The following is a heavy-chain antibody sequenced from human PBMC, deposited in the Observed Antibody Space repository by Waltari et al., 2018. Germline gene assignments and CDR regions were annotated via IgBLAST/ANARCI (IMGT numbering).Heavy chain of an antibody. CDR2: REQYGSEK. D-gene: IGHD5-12*01. Sequence: VQLVESGGGGVEGGGWGRLDCAAGGVEFSRYRMSWVRRGPGKGLGLVANREQYGSEKCSVDSVQGRFPISRDTAKNSLYLRLNSLRAVDAAVNYCARAHGWLRLISFDSWGQGTLVTVSS. J-gene: IGHJ4*02. V-gene: IGHV3-7*01. CDR3: ARAHGWLRLISFDS. CDR1: GVEFSRYR.